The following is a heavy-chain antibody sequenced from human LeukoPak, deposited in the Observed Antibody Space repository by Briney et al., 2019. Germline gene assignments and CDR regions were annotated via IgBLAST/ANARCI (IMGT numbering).Heavy chain of an antibody. D-gene: IGHD4-23*01. CDR1: GGSSRSGDYF. CDR3: ARENNDYGGKKAFDY. CDR2: IHYSGNT. Sequence: SETLSLTCAVSGGSSRSGDYFWSWIRQPPGKGLERIGHIHYSGNTYYNPSLKSRVSISVDTSKNQFSLKLSSVTAADTAVYYCARENNDYGGKKAFDYWGQGTLVTVSS. J-gene: IGHJ4*02. V-gene: IGHV4-30-4*01.